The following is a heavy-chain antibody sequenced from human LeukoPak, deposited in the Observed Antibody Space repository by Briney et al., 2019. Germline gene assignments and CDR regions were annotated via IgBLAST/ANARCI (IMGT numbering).Heavy chain of an antibody. J-gene: IGHJ4*02. CDR3: ARVTSGSSYRPFDY. CDR1: GFTFSSYG. Sequence: GGSLRLSCAASGFTFSSYGMHWVRQAPGKGLEWVANIKQDGSEKYYVDSVKGRFTISRDNAKNSLYLQMNSLRAEDTAVYYCARVTSGSSYRPFDYWGQGTLVTVSS. V-gene: IGHV3-7*01. D-gene: IGHD3-10*01. CDR2: IKQDGSEK.